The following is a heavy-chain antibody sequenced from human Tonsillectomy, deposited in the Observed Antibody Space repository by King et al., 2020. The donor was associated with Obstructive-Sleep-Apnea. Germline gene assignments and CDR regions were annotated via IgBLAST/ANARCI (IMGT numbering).Heavy chain of an antibody. J-gene: IGHJ3*02. CDR1: GGSISSRSYY. CDR3: TPSIKSPGPLSLATSTNQFSLKLSSVTAADTAVYYCTTVTNYFDAFDI. Sequence: QLQESGPGLVKPSETLSLTCTVSGGSISSRSYYWGWIRQPPGKGLEWIGSIYYSGSTYSNPSLKSRVTISVYTSKNQFSLKLSSVTAADTALYYFTPSIKSPGPLSLATSTNQFSLKLSSVTAADTAVYYCTTVTNYFDAFDIWGQGTMVTVSS. D-gene: IGHD4-11*01. CDR2: IYYSGST. V-gene: IGHV4-39*07.